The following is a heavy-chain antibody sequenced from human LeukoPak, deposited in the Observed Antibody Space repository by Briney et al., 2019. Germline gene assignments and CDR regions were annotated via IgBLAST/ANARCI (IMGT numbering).Heavy chain of an antibody. D-gene: IGHD1-26*01. V-gene: IGHV4-34*01. CDR2: INHSGST. Sequence: SETLSLTCAVYGGSFSGYYWSWIRQPPGKGLEWIGEINHSGSTNYNPSLKSRVTISVDTSKNQFSLKLSSVTAADTAVYYCARGAWELPNRGVYFDHWGQGTLVTVSS. CDR3: ARGAWELPNRGVYFDH. CDR1: GGSFSGYY. J-gene: IGHJ4*02.